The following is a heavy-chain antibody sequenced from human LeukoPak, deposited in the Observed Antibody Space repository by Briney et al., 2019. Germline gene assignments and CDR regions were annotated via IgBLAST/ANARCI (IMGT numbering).Heavy chain of an antibody. J-gene: IGHJ4*02. CDR2: IWFDGIRK. D-gene: IGHD1-26*01. V-gene: IGHV3-33*06. CDR3: AKFGVGATREFDY. CDR1: GFTFSNYG. Sequence: GRSLRLSCAASGFTFSNYGMHWVRQVPGKGLEWVAAIWFDGIRKYYADSVKGRFTISRDNSKNTLYLQMNSLRAEDTAVYYCAKFGVGATREFDYWGQGTLVTVSS.